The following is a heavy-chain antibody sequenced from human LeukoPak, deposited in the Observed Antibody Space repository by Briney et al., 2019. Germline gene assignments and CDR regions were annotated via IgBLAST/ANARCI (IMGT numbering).Heavy chain of an antibody. CDR1: GFTFSSYE. V-gene: IGHV3-48*03. CDR2: ISSSGSVI. J-gene: IGHJ4*02. D-gene: IGHD6-19*01. Sequence: PGRSLRLSCAGSGFTFSSYEINWVRQAPGKGLEWVSSISSSGSVIYYADSVKGRFTISRDNAKNSRYLQINSLRAEDTAIYYCARAFSSGWFDYWGQGTLVTVSS. CDR3: ARAFSSGWFDY.